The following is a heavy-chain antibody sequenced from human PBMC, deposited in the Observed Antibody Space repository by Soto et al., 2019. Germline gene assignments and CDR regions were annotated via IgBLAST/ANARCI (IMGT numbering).Heavy chain of an antibody. CDR2: IWYDGSNK. CDR3: ARDAHGPNDY. Sequence: GXSLRLSCAASGFPFSRYGIHWVRQATGKGLGWVAVIWYDGSNKYYADSVKGRFTISRDNSKNTLYLQMNSLRAEDTAVYYCARDAHGPNDYWGQGTRVTVSA. V-gene: IGHV3-33*01. J-gene: IGHJ4*02. CDR1: GFPFSRYG.